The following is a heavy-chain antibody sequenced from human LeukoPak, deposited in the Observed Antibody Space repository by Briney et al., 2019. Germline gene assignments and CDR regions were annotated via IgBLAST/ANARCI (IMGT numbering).Heavy chain of an antibody. Sequence: GGSLRLSCTASGFTFSDYAMIWVRQAPGKGLDWVLTIGGVGGRTYYADSVKGRFTISRDNSKNTLYLQMNSLRAEDTAVYYCAKKVIAVAGTDYFDYWGQGTLVTVSS. J-gene: IGHJ4*02. CDR1: GFTFSDYA. CDR2: IGGVGGRT. CDR3: AKKVIAVAGTDYFDY. V-gene: IGHV3-23*01. D-gene: IGHD6-19*01.